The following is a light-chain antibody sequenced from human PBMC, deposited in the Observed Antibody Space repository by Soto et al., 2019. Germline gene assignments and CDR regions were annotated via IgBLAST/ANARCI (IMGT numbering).Light chain of an antibody. CDR3: KQYKSYALT. V-gene: IGKV1-5*01. J-gene: IGKJ1*01. CDR1: QIIGRW. CDR2: DAS. Sequence: DIQLTQSPSTLSPSVADRVSITRRASQIIGRWLAWYQQKPGEAPKLLIYDASSLESGVPSRFSGSGSGTDFSLTISSLQPDDFATYYCKQYKSYALTFGQGTKVDIK.